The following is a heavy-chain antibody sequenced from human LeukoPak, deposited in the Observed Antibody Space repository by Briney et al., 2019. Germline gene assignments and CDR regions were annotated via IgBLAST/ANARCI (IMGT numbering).Heavy chain of an antibody. Sequence: GGSLRLSCAASGFTFSSYSMNWVRQAPGKGLEWVSYISSSSTIYYADSVKGRFTISRDNAKNSLYLQMNSLRAEDTAVYYCARETTVTTFDWGQGTLVTVSS. CDR3: ARETTVTTFD. J-gene: IGHJ4*02. V-gene: IGHV3-48*04. CDR1: GFTFSSYS. CDR2: ISSSSTI. D-gene: IGHD4-17*01.